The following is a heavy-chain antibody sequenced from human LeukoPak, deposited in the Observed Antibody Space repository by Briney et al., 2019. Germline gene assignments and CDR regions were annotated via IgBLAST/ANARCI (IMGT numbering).Heavy chain of an antibody. V-gene: IGHV3-33*01. J-gene: IGHJ4*02. CDR3: ATDFSPRYSSSRFDY. D-gene: IGHD6-13*01. CDR2: IWNDGRNK. CDR1: GFTFSASG. Sequence: QPGRSLRLSCAASGFTFSASGMHWVRQAPGKGLEWVAVIWNDGRNKYYADSVKGRFTISRDNSENTVYLQMNSLRVEDTALYYCATDFSPRYSSSRFDYWGQGTLVTVSS.